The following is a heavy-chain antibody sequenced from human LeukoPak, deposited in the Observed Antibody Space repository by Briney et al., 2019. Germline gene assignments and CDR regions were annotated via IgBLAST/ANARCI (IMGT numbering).Heavy chain of an antibody. V-gene: IGHV3-23*01. CDR1: GFTFSDYY. D-gene: IGHD3-10*01. CDR3: AKGGYGSGSYSGFDI. Sequence: GGSLRLSCAASGFTFSDYYMSWVRQAPGKGLEWVSAISGSGGSTYYADSVKGRFTISRDNSKNTLYLQMNSLRAEDTAIYYCAKGGYGSGSYSGFDIWGQGTMVTVSS. J-gene: IGHJ3*02. CDR2: ISGSGGST.